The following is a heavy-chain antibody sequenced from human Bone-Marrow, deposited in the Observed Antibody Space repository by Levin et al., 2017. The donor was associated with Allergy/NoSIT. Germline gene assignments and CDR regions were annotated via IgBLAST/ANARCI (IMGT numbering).Heavy chain of an antibody. J-gene: IGHJ6*02. V-gene: IGHV5-51*01. D-gene: IGHD6-13*01. CDR1: GYSFTSYW. CDR3: ARAAAAGTDYYYYYGMDV. Sequence: GESLKISCKGSGYSFTSYWIGWVRQMPGKGLEWMGIIYPGDSDTRYSPSFQGQVTISADKSISTAYLQWSSLKASDTAMYYCARAAAAGTDYYYYYGMDVWGQGTTVTVSS. CDR2: IYPGDSDT.